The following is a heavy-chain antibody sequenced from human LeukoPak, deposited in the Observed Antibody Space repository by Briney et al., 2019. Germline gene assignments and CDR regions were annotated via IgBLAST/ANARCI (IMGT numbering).Heavy chain of an antibody. CDR3: ARDRHNSGWNWFDP. CDR2: ISNSGTTI. V-gene: IGHV3-11*01. D-gene: IGHD6-19*01. CDR1: GFTFSDYY. Sequence: PGGSLRLSCVASGFTFSDYYMSWIRQAPGKGLEWVSYISNSGTTISYAYSVKGRFTISRDNAKNSLYLQMNSLRAEDTAVYYCARDRHNSGWNWFDPWGQGTLVTVSS. J-gene: IGHJ5*02.